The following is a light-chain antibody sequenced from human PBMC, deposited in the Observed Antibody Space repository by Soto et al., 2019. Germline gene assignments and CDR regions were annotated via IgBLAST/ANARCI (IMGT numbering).Light chain of an antibody. V-gene: IGLV2-14*01. CDR2: DVS. CDR1: SSDVGGYNY. J-gene: IGLJ1*01. Sequence: QSALTQPASVSGSPGQSITISCTGTSSDVGGYNYVSWYQQHPGKAHKLMIYDVSNRPSGVSNHFSGSKSGNTASLTISGLQAEDEADYYCSSYTSSSTLEVFGTGTKVTVL. CDR3: SSYTSSSTLEV.